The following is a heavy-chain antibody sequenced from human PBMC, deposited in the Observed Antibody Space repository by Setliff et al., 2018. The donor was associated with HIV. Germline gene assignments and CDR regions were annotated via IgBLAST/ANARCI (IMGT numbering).Heavy chain of an antibody. CDR3: ARGKGVGGVVITGGLDV. CDR2: MNPNTGVS. J-gene: IGHJ6*04. Sequence: ASVKVSCKASGHTFTNVDIHWLRRATGQGLEWMGWMNPNTGVSGYALKFQARVTMTRDTSISTAYMELSSLTSEDTAVYYCARGKGVGGVVITGGLDVWGKGTTVNVSS. D-gene: IGHD3-10*01. CDR1: GHTFTNVD. V-gene: IGHV1-8*01.